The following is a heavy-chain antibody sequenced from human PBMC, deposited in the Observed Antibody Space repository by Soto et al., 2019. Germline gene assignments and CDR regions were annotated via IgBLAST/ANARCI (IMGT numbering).Heavy chain of an antibody. J-gene: IGHJ4*02. V-gene: IGHV3-30-3*01. CDR1: GFTFSSYA. CDR2: ISYDGSNK. CDR3: ANGGQWLAPIDY. D-gene: IGHD6-19*01. Sequence: QVQLVESGGGVVQPGRSLRLSCAASGFTFSSYAMHWVRQAPGKGLEWVAVISYDGSNKYYADSVKGRFTISRDNSKNTRYLQMNSLRAEDTAVYYCANGGQWLAPIDYWGQGTLVTVSS.